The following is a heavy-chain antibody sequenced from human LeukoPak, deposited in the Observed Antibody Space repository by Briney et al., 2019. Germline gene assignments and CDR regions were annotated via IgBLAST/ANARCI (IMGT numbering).Heavy chain of an antibody. CDR3: ARFNLFPYYSFDI. CDR2: IYTSGST. CDR1: GGSISSGSYY. D-gene: IGHD3-10*01. V-gene: IGHV4-61*02. J-gene: IGHJ3*02. Sequence: SETLSLTFTVSGGSISSGSYYWSWIRPPAGKGLEWIGRIYTSGSTNYNPSLKSRVTISVDTSKNQFSLKLSSVTAADTAVYYCARFNLFPYYSFDIWGQGTMVTVSS.